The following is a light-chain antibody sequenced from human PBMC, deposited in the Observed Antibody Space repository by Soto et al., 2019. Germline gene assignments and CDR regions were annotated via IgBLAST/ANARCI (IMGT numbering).Light chain of an antibody. V-gene: IGKV1-9*01. CDR3: QQFNSYSIT. CDR2: AAS. CDR1: QGISSY. J-gene: IGKJ5*01. Sequence: DIQLTQSPSFLSASVGDRGTITCRASQGISSYLAWYQQKPGKAPKLLIDAASTLQSGVPSTFIGSGSETECPLTISSLLPEDLATYYFQQFNSYSITFGQRTRLEIE.